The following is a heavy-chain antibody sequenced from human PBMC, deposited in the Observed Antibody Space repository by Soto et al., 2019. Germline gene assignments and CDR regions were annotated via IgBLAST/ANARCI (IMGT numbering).Heavy chain of an antibody. D-gene: IGHD3-9*01. CDR3: ARSYYDILPGYFYGMDV. Sequence: QITLKESGPPLVKPTQTLTLTCTFSGFSLSTSGVGVGWIRQPPGKALEWLALIYWDEDKRYSPSLKSRLTITKNTSKNQVVLTMTNMDPVDTATYYCARSYYDILPGYFYGMDVWGQGTTVTVSS. CDR1: GFSLSTSGVG. J-gene: IGHJ6*02. CDR2: IYWDEDK. V-gene: IGHV2-5*02.